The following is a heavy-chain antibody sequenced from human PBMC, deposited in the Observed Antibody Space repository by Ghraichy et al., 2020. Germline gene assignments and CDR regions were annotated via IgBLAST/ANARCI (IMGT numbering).Heavy chain of an antibody. D-gene: IGHD4-23*01. CDR1: GYTFTGYY. J-gene: IGHJ4*02. V-gene: IGHV1-2*02. CDR3: ARDPPRTTTVVQNDY. Sequence: ASVKVSCKASGYTFTGYYMHWVRQAPGQGLEWMGWINPNSGGTNYAQKFQGRVTMTRDTSISTAYMELSRLRSDDTAVYYCARDPPRTTTVVQNDYWGQGTLVTVSS. CDR2: INPNSGGT.